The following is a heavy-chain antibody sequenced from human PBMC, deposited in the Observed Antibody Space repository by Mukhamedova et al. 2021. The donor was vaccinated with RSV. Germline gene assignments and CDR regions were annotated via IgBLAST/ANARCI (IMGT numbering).Heavy chain of an antibody. CDR3: ARDGPPITAFDI. Sequence: GIYYVDSVRGRFTISRDNARNSLYLQMNSLRAEDTALYYCARDGPPITAFDIWGQGTMVTVSS. V-gene: IGHV3-7*01. D-gene: IGHD5-12*01. J-gene: IGHJ3*02. CDR2: GI.